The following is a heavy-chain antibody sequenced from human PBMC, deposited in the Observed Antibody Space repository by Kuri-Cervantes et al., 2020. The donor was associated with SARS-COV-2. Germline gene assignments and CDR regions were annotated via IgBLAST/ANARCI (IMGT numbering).Heavy chain of an antibody. V-gene: IGHV3-21*01. J-gene: IGHJ4*02. CDR1: EFTFSSYD. Sequence: GESLKISCAASEFTFSSYDMTWVRQAPGMGLEWVSSISSGSDYIYYADSVKGRFTVSRDNAENSLYLQMNSLGVGDTAVYYCGRHRGYCSGGGCYSTGFSFDYWGQGAQVTVSS. CDR2: ISSGSDYI. CDR3: GRHRGYCSGGGCYSTGFSFDY. D-gene: IGHD2-15*01.